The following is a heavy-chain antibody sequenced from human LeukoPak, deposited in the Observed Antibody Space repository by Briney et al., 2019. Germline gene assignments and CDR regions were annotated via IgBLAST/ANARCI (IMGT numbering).Heavy chain of an antibody. CDR3: ASSDSSGYYFQAPRYYYYGMDV. CDR2: IYSGGST. D-gene: IGHD3-22*01. Sequence: PGGSLRLSCAASGFTVSSNYMSWVRQAPGKGLEWVSVIYSGGSTYYADSAKGRFTISRDNSKNTLYLQMNSLRAEDTAVYYCASSDSSGYYFQAPRYYYYGMDVWGQGTTATVSS. V-gene: IGHV3-53*01. J-gene: IGHJ6*02. CDR1: GFTVSSNY.